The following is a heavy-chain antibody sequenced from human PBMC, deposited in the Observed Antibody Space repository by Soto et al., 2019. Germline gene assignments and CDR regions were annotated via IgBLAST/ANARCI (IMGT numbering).Heavy chain of an antibody. Sequence: ETLSLTCTVSGGSISSYYWSWIRQPPGKGLEWNGYIYYSGSTNYNPSLKSRVTISVDTSKNQFSLKLSSVTAADTAVYYCARSNIAAADTFDYWGQGTLVTVSS. CDR1: GGSISSYY. V-gene: IGHV4-59*01. J-gene: IGHJ4*02. CDR3: ARSNIAAADTFDY. CDR2: IYYSGST. D-gene: IGHD6-13*01.